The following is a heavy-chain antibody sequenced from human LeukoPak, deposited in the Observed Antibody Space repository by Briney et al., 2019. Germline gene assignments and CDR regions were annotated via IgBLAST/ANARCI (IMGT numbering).Heavy chain of an antibody. Sequence: SETLSLTCTVSGGSISSYYWSWIRQPPGKGLEWIGYIYYSGSTNYNPSLKSRVTISVDTSKNQFSLMLSSVTAADTAVYYCASHYYDSSGPDYWGQGTLVTVSS. CDR3: ASHYYDSSGPDY. CDR1: GGSISSYY. D-gene: IGHD3-22*01. V-gene: IGHV4-59*08. CDR2: IYYSGST. J-gene: IGHJ4*02.